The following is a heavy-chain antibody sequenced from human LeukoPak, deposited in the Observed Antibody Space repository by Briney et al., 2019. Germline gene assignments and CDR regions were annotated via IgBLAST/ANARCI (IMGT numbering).Heavy chain of an antibody. CDR3: AGSDPMTTVTPGRTGFDP. CDR2: INHSGST. J-gene: IGHJ5*02. V-gene: IGHV4-34*01. Sequence: SETLSLTCAVYGGSFSGYYWSWIRQPPGKGLEWIGEINHSGSTNYNPSLKSRVTISVDTSKNQFSLKLSSVPAADTAVYYCAGSDPMTTVTPGRTGFDPWGQGTLVTVSS. D-gene: IGHD4-11*01. CDR1: GGSFSGYY.